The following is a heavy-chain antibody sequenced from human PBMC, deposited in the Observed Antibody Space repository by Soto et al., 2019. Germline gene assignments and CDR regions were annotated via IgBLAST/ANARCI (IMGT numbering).Heavy chain of an antibody. CDR2: INNAGST. Sequence: PGGSLRLSCAASGFDASVNFMTWVRQAPGRGLDWVSTINNAGSTFYADSVKGRFTISGDNSKNTLYLQMNSLRVEDTAMYYCVRENYFYGMDVWGQGTAVTVSS. V-gene: IGHV3-66*01. CDR3: VRENYFYGMDV. CDR1: GFDASVNF. J-gene: IGHJ6*02.